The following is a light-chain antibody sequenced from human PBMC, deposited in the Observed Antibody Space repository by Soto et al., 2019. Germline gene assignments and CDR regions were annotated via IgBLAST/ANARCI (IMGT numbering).Light chain of an antibody. CDR3: CSYAGSSTFDVV. V-gene: IGLV2-23*03. J-gene: IGLJ2*01. CDR2: EGS. Sequence: QSALTQPASVSGSPGQSISISCTGTSSDVGSYNLVSWYQQHPGKAPKLMIYEGSKRPSGVSNRFSGSKSGNTASLTISGLQAEDEADHYCCSYAGSSTFDVVFGGGTQLTVL. CDR1: SSDVGSYNL.